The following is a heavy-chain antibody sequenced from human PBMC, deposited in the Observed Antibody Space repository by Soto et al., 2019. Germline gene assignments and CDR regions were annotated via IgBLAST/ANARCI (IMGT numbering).Heavy chain of an antibody. V-gene: IGHV1-58*01. CDR2: IVVGNGNT. J-gene: IGHJ5*02. D-gene: IGHD2-8*01. CDR1: GFDFSTSA. CDR3: ATDQLYYLA. Sequence: SVKVSCKASGFDFSTSAVQWVRQARGQRLEWIGWIVVGNGNTNYAQNFQGRVTITRDMSASTAYLELSRLESGDTAVYYCATDQLYYLAWGRG.